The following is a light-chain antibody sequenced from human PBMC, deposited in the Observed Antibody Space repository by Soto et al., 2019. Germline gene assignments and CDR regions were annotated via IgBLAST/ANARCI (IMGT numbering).Light chain of an antibody. CDR2: EVS. V-gene: IGLV2-8*01. CDR3: VSYATSTTLYV. CDR1: SSDVGKYDY. Sequence: QSALTQPPSASGSPGQSVTISCTGTSSDVGKYDYVSWFQHHPGKAPKLIIYEVSKRPSGVPDRFSGSKSGSTASLTISGLQAEDEADYYCVSYATSTTLYVFGSGTKLTVL. J-gene: IGLJ1*01.